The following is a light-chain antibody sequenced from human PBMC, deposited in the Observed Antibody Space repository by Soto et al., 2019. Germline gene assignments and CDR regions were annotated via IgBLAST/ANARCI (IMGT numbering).Light chain of an antibody. Sequence: QSVLTQPPSVSAAPGQKVTISCSGSSSNIGNNYVSWYQQLPGTAPKLPIYENNKRPSGIPDRFSGSKSGTSATLGITGLQTGDEADYYCGTWDSSLSARVFGGGTKVTVL. CDR3: GTWDSSLSARV. V-gene: IGLV1-51*02. J-gene: IGLJ2*01. CDR2: ENN. CDR1: SSNIGNNY.